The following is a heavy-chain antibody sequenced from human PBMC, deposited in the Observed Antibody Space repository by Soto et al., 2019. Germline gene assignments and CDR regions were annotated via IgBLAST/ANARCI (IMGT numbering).Heavy chain of an antibody. Sequence: PGGSLRLSCAACGFTFSSYSMNWVRQAPGKGLEWVSYISSSSSTIYYADSVKGRFTISRDNAKNSLYLQMNSLRDEDTAVYYCARDEDCSGGSCYSGYYYYGMDVWGQGTTVTVSS. CDR3: ARDEDCSGGSCYSGYYYYGMDV. CDR1: GFTFSSYS. CDR2: ISSSSSTI. J-gene: IGHJ6*02. D-gene: IGHD2-15*01. V-gene: IGHV3-48*02.